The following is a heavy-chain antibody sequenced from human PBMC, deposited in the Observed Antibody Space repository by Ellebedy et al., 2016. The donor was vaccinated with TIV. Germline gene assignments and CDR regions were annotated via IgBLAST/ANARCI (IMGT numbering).Heavy chain of an antibody. V-gene: IGHV3-66*01. CDR2: IYSGGST. D-gene: IGHD1-26*01. CDR3: ARDGYSGSYYYFDY. J-gene: IGHJ4*02. CDR1: GFTVSSNY. Sequence: PGGSLRLSCAASGFTVSSNYMSWVRQAPGKGLEWVSVIYSGGSTYYADSVKGRFTIPRDNSKNTLYLQMNSLRAEDTAVYYCARDGYSGSYYYFDYWGQGTLVTVSS.